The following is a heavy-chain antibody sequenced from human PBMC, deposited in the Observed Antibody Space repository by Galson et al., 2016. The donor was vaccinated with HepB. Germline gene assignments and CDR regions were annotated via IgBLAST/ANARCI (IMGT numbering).Heavy chain of an antibody. V-gene: IGHV3-74*01. CDR1: GFSISDYW. CDR3: ARDRFRYFDPYYYYGMDV. J-gene: IGHJ6*02. D-gene: IGHD3-9*01. Sequence: SLRLSCAASGFSISDYWMHWVRQAPGKGLEWVSGFKTVRTRKTYAESVKGRLTISRDNAKNTLYLQLNSLRAEDTAVYFCARDRFRYFDPYYYYGMDVWGPGTTVTVSS. CDR2: FKTVRTRK.